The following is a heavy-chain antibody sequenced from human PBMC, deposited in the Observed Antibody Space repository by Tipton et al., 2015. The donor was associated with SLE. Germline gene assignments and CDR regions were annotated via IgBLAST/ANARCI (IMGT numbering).Heavy chain of an antibody. D-gene: IGHD4-17*01. CDR1: GGSISGDY. V-gene: IGHV4-34*01. CDR2: ISDSEIT. Sequence: LRLSCAVYGGSISGDYWSWIRQPPGKGLEWIGEISDSEITDYNPSLKSRVNISADTSKNQFSLRLTSVTAADTAVYYCVRGLGEIDYGDYGDLWGQGTLVTVSS. J-gene: IGHJ5*02. CDR3: VRGLGEIDYGDYGDL.